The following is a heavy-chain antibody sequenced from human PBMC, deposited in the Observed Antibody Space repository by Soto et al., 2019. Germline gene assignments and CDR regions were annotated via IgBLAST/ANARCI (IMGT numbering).Heavy chain of an antibody. J-gene: IGHJ6*03. D-gene: IGHD2-15*01. CDR1: GGSFSGYY. Sequence: PSETLSLTCAVYGGSFSGYYWSWIRQPPGKGLEWIGEINHSGSTNYNPSLKSRVTISVDTSKNQFSLKLSSVTAADTAVYYCARVVVVAATRYYYYYMDVWGKGTTVTVSS. CDR3: ARVVVVAATRYYYYYMDV. CDR2: INHSGST. V-gene: IGHV4-34*01.